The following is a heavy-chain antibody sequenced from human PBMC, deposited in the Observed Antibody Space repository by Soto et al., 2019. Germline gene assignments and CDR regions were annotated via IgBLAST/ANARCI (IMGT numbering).Heavy chain of an antibody. CDR1: GFTFSSYA. J-gene: IGHJ1*01. V-gene: IGHV3-23*01. CDR2: ISGSGGST. Sequence: GGSLRLSCAASGFTFSSYAMSWVRQAPGKGLEWVSAISGSGGSTYYADSVKGRFTISRDNSKNTLYLQMNSLRAEDTAVYYCAKLWGYYDSSGYYSTEYFQHWGQGTLVTVSS. D-gene: IGHD3-22*01. CDR3: AKLWGYYDSSGYYSTEYFQH.